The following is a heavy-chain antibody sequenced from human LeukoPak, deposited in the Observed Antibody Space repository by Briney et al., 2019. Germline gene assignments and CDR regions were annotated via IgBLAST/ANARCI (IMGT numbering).Heavy chain of an antibody. J-gene: IGHJ4*02. V-gene: IGHV4-59*01. Sequence: SETLSLTCTVSGGSISSYYWSWIRQPPGKGLEWIGYIYYSGSTNYNPSLKSRVTISVDTSKNQFSLKLSSVTAADTAVYYCARDGSYYGSGSYSHIDYWGQGTLVTVSS. CDR2: IYYSGST. D-gene: IGHD3-10*01. CDR3: ARDGSYYGSGSYSHIDY. CDR1: GGSISSYY.